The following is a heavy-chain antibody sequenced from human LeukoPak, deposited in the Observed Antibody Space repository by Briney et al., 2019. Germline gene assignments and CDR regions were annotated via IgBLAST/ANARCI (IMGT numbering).Heavy chain of an antibody. J-gene: IGHJ4*02. D-gene: IGHD3-16*01. V-gene: IGHV2-70*17. Sequence: SRPALVKPTQTLTLTCTFSGFSLSTSGMCVSWNRQPPGKALEWLARIDWDDDKVYSTSLKTRLTISKDTSKNHVVLTMTNMDPVDTATYYCARFHRYLGVSLDYWAQGTMATVSS. CDR3: ARFHRYLGVSLDY. CDR1: GFSLSTSGMC. CDR2: IDWDDDK.